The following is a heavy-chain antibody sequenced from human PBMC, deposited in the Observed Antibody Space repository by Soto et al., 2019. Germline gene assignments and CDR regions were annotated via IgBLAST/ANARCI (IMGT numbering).Heavy chain of an antibody. V-gene: IGHV4-4*02. CDR2: IHHSGGT. D-gene: IGHD1-26*01. J-gene: IGHJ4*02. Sequence: QVQLQESGPGLVKPSGTLSLSCAVSGGSVSNNNWWSWVRQSPGNGLEWIGEIHHSGGTSYNPSLESRATLAVDKSKNELSLRLNYVTAADTAVYYCMKNSADALDYWGLGILVTVSS. CDR3: MKNSADALDY. CDR1: GGSVSNNNW.